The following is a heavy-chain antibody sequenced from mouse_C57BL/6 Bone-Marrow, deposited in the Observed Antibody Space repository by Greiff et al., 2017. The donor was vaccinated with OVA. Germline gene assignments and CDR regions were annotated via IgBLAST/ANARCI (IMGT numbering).Heavy chain of an antibody. Sequence: QVQLQQPGAELMKPGASVKLSCKATGYTFTGYWIEWVKQRPGHGLEWIGEILPGSGSTNYNEKFKGKATFTADTSSNTAYMQLSSLTTEDSAIYYCARGFYYYGSSPYAMDYWGQGTSVTVSS. V-gene: IGHV1-9*01. CDR3: ARGFYYYGSSPYAMDY. D-gene: IGHD1-1*01. CDR1: GYTFTGYW. CDR2: ILPGSGST. J-gene: IGHJ4*01.